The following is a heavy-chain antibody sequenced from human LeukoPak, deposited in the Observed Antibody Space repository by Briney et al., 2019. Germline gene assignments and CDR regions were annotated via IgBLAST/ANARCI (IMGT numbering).Heavy chain of an antibody. Sequence: ASVKVSFKASGYTFTGYYMHWVRQAPGQGLEWMGWINPNSGGTNYAQKFQGRVTMTRDTSISTAYMELSRLRSDDTAVYYCARARYVVVPAAQTFDYWGQGTLVTVSS. D-gene: IGHD2-2*01. CDR3: ARARYVVVPAAQTFDY. J-gene: IGHJ4*02. V-gene: IGHV1-2*02. CDR1: GYTFTGYY. CDR2: INPNSGGT.